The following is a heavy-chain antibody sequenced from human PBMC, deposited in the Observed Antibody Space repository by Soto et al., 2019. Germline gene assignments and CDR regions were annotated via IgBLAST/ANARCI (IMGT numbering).Heavy chain of an antibody. CDR2: INWNGGST. CDR1: GCTCVDYG. V-gene: IGHV3-20*01. J-gene: IGHJ3*02. D-gene: IGHD6-13*01. CDR3: AREKAGTAAFDI. Sequence: WGSLRVPWXASGCTCVDYGRSCVRQAPGKGLEWVSGINWNGGSTGYADSVKGRFTISRDNAKNSLYLQMNSLRAEDTALYHCAREKAGTAAFDIWGQGTMVTVSS.